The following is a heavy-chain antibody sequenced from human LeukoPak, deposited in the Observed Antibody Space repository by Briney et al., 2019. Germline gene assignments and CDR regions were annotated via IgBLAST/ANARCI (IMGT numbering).Heavy chain of an antibody. CDR3: AKAIAVVGTQGIDH. J-gene: IGHJ4*02. CDR2: ISGSGGSST. D-gene: IGHD6-13*01. CDR1: KFTFSSYA. V-gene: IGHV3-23*01. Sequence: GGSLRLSCAASKFTFSSYAMRWVRQAPGKGLEWVSGISGSGGSSTYYEDSVKGRFTISRDNSKNTLYLQMNSLRAEDTAVYYCAKAIAVVGTQGIDHWGQGTLVTVSS.